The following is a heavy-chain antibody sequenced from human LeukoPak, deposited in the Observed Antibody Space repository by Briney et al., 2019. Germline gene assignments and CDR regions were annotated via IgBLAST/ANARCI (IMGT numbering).Heavy chain of an antibody. CDR1: GYTFTDYS. Sequence: ASVKVSCKASGYTFTDYSMHWVRQAPGQGLEWMGWISPDSGATNYAQNFQGRVTMTRDTSISTAYMELSSLRSEDTAVYYCATDLISYGSGSYSGICSGYWGQGTLVTVSS. V-gene: IGHV1-2*02. D-gene: IGHD3-10*01. CDR2: ISPDSGAT. CDR3: ATDLISYGSGSYSGICSGY. J-gene: IGHJ4*02.